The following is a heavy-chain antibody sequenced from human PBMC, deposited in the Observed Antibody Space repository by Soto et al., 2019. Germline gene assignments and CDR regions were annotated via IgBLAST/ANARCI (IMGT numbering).Heavy chain of an antibody. CDR2: INAGNGET. Sequence: ASVKVSCKASGYTFNKYGIHWVRQAPGQRLEWMGWINAGNGETKYSQKFQGRVTITRDTSASTIYMELSSLRSEDTSVYYCARDSERVQVPSTGWFDPWGQGTVVTVSS. J-gene: IGHJ5*02. D-gene: IGHD1-1*01. V-gene: IGHV1-3*01. CDR3: ARDSERVQVPSTGWFDP. CDR1: GYTFNKYG.